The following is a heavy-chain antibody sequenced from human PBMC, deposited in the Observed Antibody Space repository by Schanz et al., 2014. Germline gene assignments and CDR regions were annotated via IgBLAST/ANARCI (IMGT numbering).Heavy chain of an antibody. D-gene: IGHD6-19*01. V-gene: IGHV1-46*01. Sequence: HLVQSGAEVKKPGASVKVSCKASGYTFTSDSMHWVRQAPGQGLEWMGMINPSGGSTTYAQKFQGRVTMTRDTSTSTVYMELRSLRSDDTAVYYCARGGYSSGWYDRDIAHFDYWGQGTLVTVSS. CDR2: INPSGGST. CDR3: ARGGYSSGWYDRDIAHFDY. J-gene: IGHJ4*02. CDR1: GYTFTSDS.